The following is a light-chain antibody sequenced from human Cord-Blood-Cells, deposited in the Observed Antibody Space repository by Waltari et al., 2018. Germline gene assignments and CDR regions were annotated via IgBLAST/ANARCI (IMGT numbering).Light chain of an antibody. J-gene: IGKJ1*01. Sequence: DIQMTQSPSSLSASVGDRVTITCRASQGISNYLDWYQQKPGKVPKLLIYAASTLQSGVPSRFSGSGSGTNFTLTISSLPPEDVATYYCQKYNSALWTFGQGTKVEIK. CDR3: QKYNSALWT. CDR2: AAS. CDR1: QGISNY. V-gene: IGKV1-27*01.